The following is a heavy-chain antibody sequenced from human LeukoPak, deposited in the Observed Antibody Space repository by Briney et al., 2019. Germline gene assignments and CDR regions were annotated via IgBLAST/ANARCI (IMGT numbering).Heavy chain of an antibody. CDR3: ARDPGRSGGSCYSDY. Sequence: GGSLRLSCAASGFTSCSFSMTWVRHAPGEGLEWVSTISSSGTYIYYTDSVKGRFTISRDNAKNSLYLQMNSLRAEDTAVYYCARDPGRSGGSCYSDYWVQGTLVSDSS. V-gene: IGHV3-21*01. CDR1: GFTSCSFS. J-gene: IGHJ4*02. D-gene: IGHD2-15*01. CDR2: ISSSGTYI.